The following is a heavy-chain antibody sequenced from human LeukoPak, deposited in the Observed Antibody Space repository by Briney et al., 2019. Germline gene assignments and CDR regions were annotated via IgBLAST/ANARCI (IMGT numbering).Heavy chain of an antibody. D-gene: IGHD2-15*01. CDR2: ISYSGST. CDR1: GGSVSSGTYY. V-gene: IGHV4-61*01. Sequence: PSETLSLTCTVSGGSVSSGTYYWTWIRQPPGKGLEWIGYISYSGSTNYNPSLKSQVTISVDTSKSQFSLNLSSVTAADTAVYYCARRGSGGRSFDIWGQGTMVTVSS. CDR3: ARRGSGGRSFDI. J-gene: IGHJ3*02.